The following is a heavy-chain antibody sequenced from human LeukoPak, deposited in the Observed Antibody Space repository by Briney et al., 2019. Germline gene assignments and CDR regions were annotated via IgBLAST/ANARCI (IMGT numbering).Heavy chain of an antibody. CDR2: ISSSSSYI. CDR1: GFTFSSYS. Sequence: GGSLRLSCAASGFTFSSYSMNWVRQAPGKGLEWVSSISSSSSYIYYADSVKGRFTISGDNAKNSLYLQMNSLRAEDTAVYYCAREDDYDTMSDAFDIWGQGTMVTVSS. D-gene: IGHD3-16*01. V-gene: IGHV3-21*01. CDR3: AREDDYDTMSDAFDI. J-gene: IGHJ3*02.